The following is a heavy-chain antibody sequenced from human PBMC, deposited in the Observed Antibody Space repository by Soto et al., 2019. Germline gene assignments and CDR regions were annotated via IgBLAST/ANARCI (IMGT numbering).Heavy chain of an antibody. D-gene: IGHD3-10*01. CDR3: ARGGGSAQLWFGELLPFDY. CDR2: ISSSSSHT. V-gene: IGHV3-11*05. Sequence: QVQLVESGGGLVKPGGSLRLSCAASGFTFSDYYMSWTRQAPGKGLEWVSHISSSSSHTNYADSVKGRFTISRDNAKNSLYLQMNSQRAEDTAVYYCARGGGSAQLWFGELLPFDYWGQGTLGTVSS. CDR1: GFTFSDYY. J-gene: IGHJ4*02.